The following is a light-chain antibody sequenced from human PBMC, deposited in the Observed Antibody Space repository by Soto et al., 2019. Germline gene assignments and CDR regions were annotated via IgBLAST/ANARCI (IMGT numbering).Light chain of an antibody. CDR1: QSISSD. CDR3: QQYNKLPPQYT. J-gene: IGKJ2*01. CDR2: GAS. V-gene: IGKV3-15*01. Sequence: EIVMTQSPVTLSVSPGERATLSCRASQSISSDLAWYQQKPGQAPRLLIYGASTRATDIPARISGSGSGTDFTLTISSLQSEDFAVYYCQQYNKLPPQYTFGQGTKLEIK.